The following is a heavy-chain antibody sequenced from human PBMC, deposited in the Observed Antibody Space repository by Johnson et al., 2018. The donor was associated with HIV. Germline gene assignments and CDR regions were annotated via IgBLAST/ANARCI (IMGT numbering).Heavy chain of an antibody. CDR3: ANRYYDSPFGFDI. CDR1: GFTFSSYP. CDR2: ISYDGSNK. J-gene: IGHJ3*02. Sequence: QEKLVESGGGLVKPGGSLRLSCAASGFTFSSYPMHWVRQAPGKGLEWVAVISYDGSNKYYADSVKGRFTISRDNSKNALYLQMNTLTTDDTAVYYCANRYYDSPFGFDIWGHGTMVIVSS. V-gene: IGHV3-30*04. D-gene: IGHD3-3*01.